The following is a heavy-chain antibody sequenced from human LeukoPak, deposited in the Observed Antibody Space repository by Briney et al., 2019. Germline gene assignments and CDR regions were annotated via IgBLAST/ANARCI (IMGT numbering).Heavy chain of an antibody. CDR3: AKGLPKRGYSYGFGAFDI. Sequence: GRSLRLSCAASGFTFDDYAMHWVRQAPGKGLEWVSGISWNSGSIGYADSVKGRFTISRDNAKNSLYLQMNSLRAEDTALYYCAKGLPKRGYSYGFGAFDIWGQGTMVTVSS. CDR2: ISWNSGSI. D-gene: IGHD5-18*01. CDR1: GFTFDDYA. J-gene: IGHJ3*02. V-gene: IGHV3-9*01.